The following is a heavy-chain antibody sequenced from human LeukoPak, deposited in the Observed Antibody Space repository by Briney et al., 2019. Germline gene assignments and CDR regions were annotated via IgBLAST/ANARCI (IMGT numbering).Heavy chain of an antibody. J-gene: IGHJ4*02. CDR3: AKDPNSGSYYPYYFDY. Sequence: GGSLRLSCAASGFTFSSYAMSWVRQAPGKGLEWVSAISGSGGSTYYADSVKGRFTISRDNSKNTLYLQMNSLRAEDTAVYYCAKDPNSGSYYPYYFDYWGQGTLVTVPS. CDR1: GFTFSSYA. V-gene: IGHV3-23*01. CDR2: ISGSGGST. D-gene: IGHD1-26*01.